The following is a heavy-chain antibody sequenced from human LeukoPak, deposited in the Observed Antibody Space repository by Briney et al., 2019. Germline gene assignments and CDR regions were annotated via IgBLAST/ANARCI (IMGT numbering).Heavy chain of an antibody. D-gene: IGHD6-13*01. J-gene: IGHJ5*02. CDR2: MNPNNGNT. CDR3: ARDRTQWLSSNWYGPFDP. Sequence: ASVKVSCKASGYTFTSYDINWVRQATGQGLEWMGWMNPNNGNTGYAQKFQGRVTMTRNTSISTAYMELSSLRSEDTAVYYCARDRTQWLSSNWYGPFDPWGQGTLVTVSS. CDR1: GYTFTSYD. V-gene: IGHV1-8*01.